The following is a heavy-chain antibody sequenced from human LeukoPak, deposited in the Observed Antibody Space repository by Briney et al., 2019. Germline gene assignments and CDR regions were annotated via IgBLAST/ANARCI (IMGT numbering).Heavy chain of an antibody. Sequence: GGSLRLSCAASKFTFSSYWMNCVRQAPGKGLEWVANIKQDGSEKYYVDSVKGRFTISRDNAKNSLYLQMNSLRAEDTAVYYCAELYGLGYWGQGTLVTVSS. J-gene: IGHJ4*02. V-gene: IGHV3-7*01. D-gene: IGHD5-24*01. CDR3: AELYGLGY. CDR1: KFTFSSYW. CDR2: IKQDGSEK.